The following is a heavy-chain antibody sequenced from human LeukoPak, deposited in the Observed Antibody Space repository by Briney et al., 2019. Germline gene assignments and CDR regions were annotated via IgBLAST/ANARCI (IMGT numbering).Heavy chain of an antibody. Sequence: GGSLRLSCAASGFTVSSNYMSWVRQAPGKGLDCVSVIYSDGDTYYADSVKGRFIISRDNSKNTLYLQMNSLRAEDTAVYYCARPYYGSGSADWYFDLWGRGTLVTVSS. CDR2: IYSDGDT. V-gene: IGHV3-53*01. J-gene: IGHJ2*01. CDR1: GFTVSSNY. D-gene: IGHD3-10*01. CDR3: ARPYYGSGSADWYFDL.